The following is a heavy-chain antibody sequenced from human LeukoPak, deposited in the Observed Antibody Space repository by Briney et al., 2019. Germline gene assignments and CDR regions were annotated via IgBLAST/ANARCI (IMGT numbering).Heavy chain of an antibody. D-gene: IGHD1-26*01. CDR3: ARSSGSYYNADAFDI. CDR2: ISGSGGST. J-gene: IGHJ3*02. Sequence: GGSLRLSCAASGFTFSSYAMSWVCQAPGKGLEWVSAISGSGGSTYYADSVKGRFTISRDNSKNTLYLQMNSLRAEDTAVYYCARSSGSYYNADAFDIWGQGTMVTVSS. CDR1: GFTFSSYA. V-gene: IGHV3-23*01.